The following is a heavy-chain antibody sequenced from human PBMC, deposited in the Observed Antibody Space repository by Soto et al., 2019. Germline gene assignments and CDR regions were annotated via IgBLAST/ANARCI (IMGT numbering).Heavy chain of an antibody. Sequence: QVQLVQSGAEVKKPGSSVKVSCKASGGTFSSYTISWVRQAPGQGLEWMGRIIPILGIANYAQKFQGRVTITADKSTSTAYMELSSLRSEYTAVYYCARRDSRDYFDYWGQGTLVTVSS. V-gene: IGHV1-69*02. D-gene: IGHD6-13*01. CDR2: IIPILGIA. CDR1: GGTFSSYT. CDR3: ARRDSRDYFDY. J-gene: IGHJ4*02.